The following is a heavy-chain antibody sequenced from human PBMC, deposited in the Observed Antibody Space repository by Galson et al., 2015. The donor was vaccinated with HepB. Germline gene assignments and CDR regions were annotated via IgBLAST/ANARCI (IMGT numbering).Heavy chain of an antibody. Sequence: SVKVSCKASGYTFSSYPITWVRQAPGQGLEWMGWINTYNGNTEYAQKFQGRVTMTTDTSTSTAYMELRSLRSDDTAVYYCARGALIVVVGATQNNWFDPWGQGTLVTVSS. CDR2: INTYNGNT. J-gene: IGHJ5*02. CDR3: ARGALIVVVGATQNNWFDP. V-gene: IGHV1-18*01. CDR1: GYTFSSYP. D-gene: IGHD2-15*01.